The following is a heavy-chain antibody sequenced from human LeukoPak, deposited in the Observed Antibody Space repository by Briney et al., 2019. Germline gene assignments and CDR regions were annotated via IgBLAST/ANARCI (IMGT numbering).Heavy chain of an antibody. CDR1: GFTFSSYG. V-gene: IGHV3-33*01. CDR3: AREDYDSSGYYYDY. CDR2: IWYDGSNK. J-gene: IGHJ4*02. D-gene: IGHD3-22*01. Sequence: GGSLRLSCAAPGFTFSSYGMHWVRQAPGKGLEWVAVIWYDGSNKYYADSVKGRLTISRDSSKNTLYLQMNSLRAEDTAVYYCAREDYDSSGYYYDYWGQGTLVTVSS.